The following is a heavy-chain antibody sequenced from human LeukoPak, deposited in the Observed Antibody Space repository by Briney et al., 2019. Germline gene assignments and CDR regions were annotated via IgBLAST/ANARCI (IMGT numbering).Heavy chain of an antibody. V-gene: IGHV1-18*01. CDR3: ARDGYLGYFQH. CDR2: ISAYNGNT. D-gene: IGHD5-12*01. Sequence: ASVKVSRKASGYTFTSYGITWVRQAPGQGLEWMGWISAYNGNTNYAQKLQGRVTMTTDTSTTTAYMELRSLRSDDTAVYYCARDGYLGYFQHWGQGTLVTVSS. J-gene: IGHJ1*01. CDR1: GYTFTSYG.